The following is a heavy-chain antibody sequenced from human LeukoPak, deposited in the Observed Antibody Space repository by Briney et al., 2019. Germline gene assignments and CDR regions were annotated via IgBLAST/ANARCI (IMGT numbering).Heavy chain of an antibody. J-gene: IGHJ4*02. CDR3: AKDGGSHFDH. Sequence: PGGSLRLSCAASGFTFRTSGMNWVRQPPGKGLEWGAYISSSGSPIYYAQSVKGRLTITRDNAPKSPTLHMNNLRAEDTAVYYCAKDGGSHFDHWGQGTVVAVSS. D-gene: IGHD2-15*01. CDR1: GFTFRTSG. CDR2: ISSSGSPI. V-gene: IGHV3-48*01.